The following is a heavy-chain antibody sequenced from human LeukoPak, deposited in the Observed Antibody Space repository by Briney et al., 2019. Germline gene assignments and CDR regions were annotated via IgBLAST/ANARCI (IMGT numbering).Heavy chain of an antibody. CDR3: ARARSYYYGLDV. CDR1: GFRFSSYA. CDR2: ISDSGTDT. Sequence: GGSLRLSCAASGFRFSSYAMTWVRQAPGKGLEWFSVISDSGTDTYYADSVKGRLTISRDNSKTTLYLQMNSLRAEDTAVYYCARARSYYYGLDVWGQGTTVTVSS. J-gene: IGHJ6*02. V-gene: IGHV3-23*01.